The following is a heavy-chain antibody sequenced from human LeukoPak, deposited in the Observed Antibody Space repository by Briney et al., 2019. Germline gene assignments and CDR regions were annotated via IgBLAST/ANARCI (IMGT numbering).Heavy chain of an antibody. CDR3: ARWGIVATSFDY. V-gene: IGHV4-39*01. Sequence: PSETLSLTCTVSGGSISSSSYYWGCIRQPPGKGLEWIGSIYYSGSTYYHPSLKSRVTISVDTSKNQFSLKLSSVTAADTAVYYWARWGIVATSFDYWGEGSLVTVSS. CDR1: GGSISSSSYY. J-gene: IGHJ4*02. CDR2: IYYSGST. D-gene: IGHD5-12*01.